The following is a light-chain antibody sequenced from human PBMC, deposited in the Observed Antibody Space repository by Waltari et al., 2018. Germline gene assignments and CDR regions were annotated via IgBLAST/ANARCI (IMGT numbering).Light chain of an antibody. V-gene: IGKV3-20*01. J-gene: IGKJ1*01. Sequence: DIVLTQSPGTLSLSPGDRATLSCRASQSVSRSLAWYQQKPGQAPRLLISGASIRATGIPDRFSGSGSGTDFSLTISRLEPEDFAVYYCQKYVRLPATFGQGTKVEIK. CDR3: QKYVRLPAT. CDR1: QSVSRS. CDR2: GAS.